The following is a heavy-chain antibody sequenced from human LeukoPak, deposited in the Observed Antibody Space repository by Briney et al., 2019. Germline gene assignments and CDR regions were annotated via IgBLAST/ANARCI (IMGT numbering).Heavy chain of an antibody. D-gene: IGHD4-11*01. CDR1: GGSISSYY. V-gene: IGHV4-59*01. J-gene: IGHJ4*02. CDR2: IYYSGST. Sequence: SETLSLTCTVSGGSISSYYGSWIRQPPGKGLEWIGYIYYSGSTNYNPSLKSRVTISVDTSKNQFSLKLSSVTAADTAVYYCARDRDDYSTDYWGQGTRVTVSS. CDR3: ARDRDDYSTDY.